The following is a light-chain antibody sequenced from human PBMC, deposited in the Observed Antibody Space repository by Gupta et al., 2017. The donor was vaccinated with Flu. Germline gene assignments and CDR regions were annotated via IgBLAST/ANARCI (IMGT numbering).Light chain of an antibody. CDR3: HQYDTYPWT. J-gene: IGKJ1*01. V-gene: IGKV1-5*03. Sequence: DIQMTQSPSTLAASVGDRVTITCRASQNIRTWLAWYQQKPGTALKLLIYVTSTLELGVPSRFSGSGSGTEFTLTISGLQPDDFATYYCHQYDTYPWTFGQGTKVEIK. CDR2: VTS. CDR1: QNIRTW.